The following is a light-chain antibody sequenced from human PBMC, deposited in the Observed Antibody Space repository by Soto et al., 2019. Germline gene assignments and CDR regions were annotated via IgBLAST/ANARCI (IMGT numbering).Light chain of an antibody. J-gene: IGLJ1*01. CDR1: SSDVGAYNY. V-gene: IGLV2-14*03. CDR2: DVS. Sequence: QSVLTQPASVSGSPGQSITISCTGTSSDVGAYNYVSWYQQHPDKDPKLMIYDVSNRPSGVSTRFSGSKSGNTASLTISGLQTEDEADYYCSSYTSSSSYVFGTGTKVTVL. CDR3: SSYTSSSSYV.